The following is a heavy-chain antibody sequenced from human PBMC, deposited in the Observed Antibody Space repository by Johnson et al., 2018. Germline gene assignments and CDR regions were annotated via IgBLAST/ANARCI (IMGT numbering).Heavy chain of an antibody. CDR1: GFTFSSYS. CDR3: AREGWEILSGYYYYYMDV. V-gene: IGHV3-21*01. D-gene: IGHD1-26*01. Sequence: VQLVQSGGGLVKPGGSLRLSCAASGFTFSSYSMNWVRQAPGKGLEWVSSISSSSSYIYYADSVKGRFTISRDNAKNSLYLQMNSLRAEDTAVYYCAREGWEILSGYYYYYMDVWGKGTTVTVSS. J-gene: IGHJ6*03. CDR2: ISSSSSYI.